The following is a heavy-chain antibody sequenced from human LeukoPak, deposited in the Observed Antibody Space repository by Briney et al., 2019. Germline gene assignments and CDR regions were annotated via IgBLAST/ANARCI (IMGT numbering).Heavy chain of an antibody. Sequence: SETLSLTCTVSGDSVSGISFYWSWIRQPPGKGLQYIGYIQYSGSTDYNPSLKSRVTISVDTSKNQFSLKLSSVTAADTAVYYCARYYDRSGYWSTPHFDYWGQGTLVTVSS. V-gene: IGHV4-61*01. D-gene: IGHD3-22*01. J-gene: IGHJ4*02. CDR3: ARYYDRSGYWSTPHFDY. CDR2: IQYSGST. CDR1: GDSVSGISFY.